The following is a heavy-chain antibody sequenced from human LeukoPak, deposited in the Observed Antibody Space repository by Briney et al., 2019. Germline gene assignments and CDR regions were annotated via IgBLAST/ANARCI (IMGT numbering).Heavy chain of an antibody. V-gene: IGHV3-66*02. Sequence: GWSLGVACAAVGFTVTYTYMCWIRQTQGPLLPRSSVMYAGDGGAYYADSVKGRFTISRDHSQNMVHLQMNSLRIEDTAVYFCASGKGVYDFGGLDPWGQGTPVSVSS. CDR1: GFTVTYTY. J-gene: IGHJ5*02. CDR2: MYAGDGGA. D-gene: IGHD3-3*01. CDR3: ASGKGVYDFGGLDP.